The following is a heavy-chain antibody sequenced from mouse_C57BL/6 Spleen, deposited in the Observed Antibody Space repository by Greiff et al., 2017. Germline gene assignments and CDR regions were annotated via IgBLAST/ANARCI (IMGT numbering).Heavy chain of an antibody. CDR2: IYPSDSET. J-gene: IGHJ2*01. V-gene: IGHV1-61*01. D-gene: IGHD2-1*01. CDR1: GYTFTSYW. CDR3: ARGWYPFDY. Sequence: VQLQQPGAELVRPGSSVKLSCKASGYTFTSYWMDWVKQRPGQGLEWIGNIYPSDSETHYNQKFKDKATFTVDKSTSTAYMQLSSLTSEDSAVYYCARGWYPFDYWGQGTTLTVSS.